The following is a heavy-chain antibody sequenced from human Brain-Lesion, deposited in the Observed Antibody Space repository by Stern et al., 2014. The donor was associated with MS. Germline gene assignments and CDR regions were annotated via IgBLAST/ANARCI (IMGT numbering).Heavy chain of an antibody. J-gene: IGHJ6*02. CDR3: ARDPRRGGLSGYYHGMDV. CDR1: GASISNTQW. CDR2: IYQSGSG. D-gene: IGHD3-10*01. Sequence: VQLVESGPGLVKPSGTLSLTCAVSGASISNTQWWTWVRQSPGKGLEWIGEIYQSGSGNFNPGLRGRVTLSVDRSKNSFSLKLNSVTAADTAVYYCARDPRRGGLSGYYHGMDVWGQGTTVTVSS. V-gene: IGHV4-4*02.